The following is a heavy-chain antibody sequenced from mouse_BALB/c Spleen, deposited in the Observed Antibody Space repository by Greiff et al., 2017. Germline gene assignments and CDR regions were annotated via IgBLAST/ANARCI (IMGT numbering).Heavy chain of an antibody. Sequence: VKLQESGPGLVAPSQSLSITCTVSGFSLTSYGVHWVRQPPGKGLEWLGVIWAGGSTNYNSALMSRLSISKDNSKSQVFLKMNSLQTDDTAMYYCARDREYYGSSYYFDYWGQGTTLTVSS. J-gene: IGHJ2*01. V-gene: IGHV2-9*02. CDR3: ARDREYYGSSYYFDY. CDR1: GFSLTSYG. CDR2: IWAGGST. D-gene: IGHD1-1*01.